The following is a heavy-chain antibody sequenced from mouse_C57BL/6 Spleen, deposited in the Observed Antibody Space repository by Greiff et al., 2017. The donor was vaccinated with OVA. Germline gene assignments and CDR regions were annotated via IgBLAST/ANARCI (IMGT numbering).Heavy chain of an antibody. CDR3: AREDITTGDY. J-gene: IGHJ2*01. CDR2: IYPGDGDT. D-gene: IGHD1-1*01. V-gene: IGHV1-82*01. Sequence: VHLVESGPELVKPGASVKISCKASGYAFSSSWMNWVKQRPGKGLEWIGRIYPGDGDTNYNGKFKGKATLTADKSSSTAYMQLSSLTSEDSAVYFCAREDITTGDYWGQGTTLTVSS. CDR1: GYAFSSSW.